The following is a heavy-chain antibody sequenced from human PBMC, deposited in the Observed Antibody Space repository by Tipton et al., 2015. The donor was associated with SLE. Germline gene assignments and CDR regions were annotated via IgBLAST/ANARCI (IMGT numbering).Heavy chain of an antibody. D-gene: IGHD1-26*01. V-gene: IGHV4-38-2*02. CDR1: GYSISSGYY. CDR2: LYHSGST. J-gene: IGHJ4*02. CDR3: ARDLVGATNGLDY. Sequence: TLSLTCAVSGYSISSGYYWGWIRQPPGKGLEGIGSLYHSGSTYYNPSLKSRVTISVDTSKNQFSLKLSSVTAADTAVYYCARDLVGATNGLDYWGQGTLVTVSS.